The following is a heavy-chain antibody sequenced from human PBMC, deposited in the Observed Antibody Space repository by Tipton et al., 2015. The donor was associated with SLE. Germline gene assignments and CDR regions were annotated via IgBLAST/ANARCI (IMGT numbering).Heavy chain of an antibody. J-gene: IGHJ4*02. D-gene: IGHD3-16*01. CDR3: SRRGISFGADFDY. V-gene: IGHV4-39*01. CDR1: GGSISSSSYY. CDR2: IYYSGST. Sequence: TLSLTCTVSGGSISSSSYYWGWIRQPPGKGLEWIGSIYYSGSTYYNPSLKSRVTISVDTSKNQFSLKLSSVTAADTAVYYCSRRGISFGADFDYWGPGTLVTVSS.